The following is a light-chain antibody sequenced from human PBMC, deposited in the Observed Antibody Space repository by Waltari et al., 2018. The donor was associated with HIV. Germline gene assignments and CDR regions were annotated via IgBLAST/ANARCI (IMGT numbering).Light chain of an antibody. CDR3: CSYAGSSNYVV. J-gene: IGLJ2*01. CDR1: SSDVGSYNL. Sequence: QSALTQPASVSGSPGQSITISCPGTSSDVGSYNLVPWYQQHPGKAPKLMIFEGTKRPSGLSNRFSGSKSGNTASLTISGLQAEDEADYYCCSYAGSSNYVVFGGGTKLTVL. V-gene: IGLV2-23*01. CDR2: EGT.